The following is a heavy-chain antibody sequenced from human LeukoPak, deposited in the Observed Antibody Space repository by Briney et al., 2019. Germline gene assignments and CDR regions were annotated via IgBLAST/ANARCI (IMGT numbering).Heavy chain of an antibody. CDR3: ARLTWDTAMLWYYFDY. D-gene: IGHD5-18*01. CDR2: IYYSGST. Sequence: SSETLSLTCTVSGGSISGYYWSWIRQPPGKGLEWIGNIYYSGSTTYNPSLKSRVTISVDTSRTQFSLSLSSVTAADTAVYYCARLTWDTAMLWYYFDYWGQGTLVTVSS. CDR1: GGSISGYY. J-gene: IGHJ4*02. V-gene: IGHV4-59*08.